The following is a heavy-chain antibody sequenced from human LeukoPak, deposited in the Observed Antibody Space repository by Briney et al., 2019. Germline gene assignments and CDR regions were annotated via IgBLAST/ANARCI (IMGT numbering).Heavy chain of an antibody. D-gene: IGHD6-13*01. CDR2: IKQDGSEK. V-gene: IGHV3-7*01. CDR1: GFTFSSYW. Sequence: PGGSLRLSCAASGFTFSSYWMSWVRQAPGKGLEWVANIKQDGSEKYYMDSVKGRFTISRDNAKNSLYLQMNSLRAEDTAVYYCARSAAGRSYYYYYYMDVWGKGTTVTVSS. J-gene: IGHJ6*03. CDR3: ARSAAGRSYYYYYYMDV.